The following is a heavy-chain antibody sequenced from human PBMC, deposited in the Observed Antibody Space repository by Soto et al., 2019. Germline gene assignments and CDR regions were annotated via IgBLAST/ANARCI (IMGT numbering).Heavy chain of an antibody. CDR1: GFTFSSFW. CDR2: INTDGSDT. V-gene: IGHV3-74*01. Sequence: EVQLVESGGGLVQPGGSLRLSCAASGFTFSSFWMHWVRQAPGKGLVWVSRINTDGSDTAYADSVKGRFTISRDNAKSTLYLQVTSLRAEDTAVYYCARDALIGNTDYGLDVW. CDR3: ARDALIGNTDYGLDV. J-gene: IGHJ6*01. D-gene: IGHD2-21*01.